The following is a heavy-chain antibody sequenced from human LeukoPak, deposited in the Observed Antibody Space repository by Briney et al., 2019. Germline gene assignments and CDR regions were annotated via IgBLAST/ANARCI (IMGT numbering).Heavy chain of an antibody. J-gene: IGHJ4*02. CDR3: ARAKGYSSSWYSY. V-gene: IGHV4-34*01. CDR2: INHSGST. Sequence: SETLSLTCAVYGGSFSGYYWSWIRQPPGKGLEWIGEINHSGSTNYNPSLMSRVTISVDTSKNQFSLKLSSVTAADTAVYYCARAKGYSSSWYSYWGQGTLVTVSS. D-gene: IGHD6-13*01. CDR1: GGSFSGYY.